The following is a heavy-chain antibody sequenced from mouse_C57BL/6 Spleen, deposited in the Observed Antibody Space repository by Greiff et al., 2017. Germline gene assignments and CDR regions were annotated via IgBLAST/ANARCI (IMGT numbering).Heavy chain of an antibody. CDR1: GYTFTSYG. Sequence: VKLMESGAELARPGASVKLSCKASGYTFTSYGISWVKQRTGQGLEWIGEIYPRSGNTYYNEKFKGKATLTADKSSSTAYMELRSLTSEDSAVYFCARRTVVEGDYWGQGTTLTVSS. CDR2: IYPRSGNT. J-gene: IGHJ2*01. CDR3: ARRTVVEGDY. D-gene: IGHD1-1*01. V-gene: IGHV1-81*01.